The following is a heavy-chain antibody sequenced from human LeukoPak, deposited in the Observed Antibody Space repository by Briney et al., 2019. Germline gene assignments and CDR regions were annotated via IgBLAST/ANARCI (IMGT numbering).Heavy chain of an antibody. V-gene: IGHV1-18*01. J-gene: IGHJ6*03. D-gene: IGHD3-3*01. CDR3: ARVSTIFGVVITYYMDV. Sequence: GASVKVSCKPSGYSFSNYGISWVRQAPGRGLEWMGWISTYNGNTNYAQKFQGRVTMTTDTSTSTAYMELRSLRFDDTAVYYCARVSTIFGVVITYYMDVWGKGTTVTVSS. CDR2: ISTYNGNT. CDR1: GYSFSNYG.